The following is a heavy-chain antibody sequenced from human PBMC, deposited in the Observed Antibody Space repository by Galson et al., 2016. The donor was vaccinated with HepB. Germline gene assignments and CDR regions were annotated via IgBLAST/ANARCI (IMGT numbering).Heavy chain of an antibody. CDR1: GGSISSSYW. CDR3: ARAVGLDYVSGSSYPTHNLAY. Sequence: SETLSLTCVVSGGSISSSYWWSWVRQVPGKGLEWIGEIHYSGSTSYNPSLKSRVTISIDKSKNQFSLKLNSVSAADTAVYYCARAVGLDYVSGSSYPTHNLAYWGQGTLVTVSS. V-gene: IGHV4-4*02. CDR2: IHYSGST. J-gene: IGHJ4*02. D-gene: IGHD3-10*01.